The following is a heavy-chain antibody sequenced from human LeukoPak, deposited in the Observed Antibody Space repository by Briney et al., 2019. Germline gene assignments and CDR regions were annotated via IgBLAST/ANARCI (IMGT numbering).Heavy chain of an antibody. CDR3: ARAGTNGVLYYYSYMDV. D-gene: IGHD2-8*01. V-gene: IGHV3-66*02. CDR2: IYSGGST. Sequence: GGSLRLSCAASGFTVSSNYMSWVRQAPGKGLEWVSVIYSGGSTYYADSVKGRFTISRDNSKNTLYLQMNSLRAEDTAVYYCARAGTNGVLYYYSYMDVWGKGTTVTISS. CDR1: GFTVSSNY. J-gene: IGHJ6*03.